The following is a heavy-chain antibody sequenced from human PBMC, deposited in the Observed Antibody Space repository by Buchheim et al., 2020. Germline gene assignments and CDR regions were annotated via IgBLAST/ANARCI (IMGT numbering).Heavy chain of an antibody. V-gene: IGHV4-59*01. Sequence: QVQLQESGPGLVKPSETLSLTCTVSGGSISSYYWSWIRQPPGKGLEWIGYIYYSGSTNYNPSLKSRVTISVDTSKNQFFLKLSSVTAADTAVYYCARGLGYCTNGVCYTEVAYFDYWGQGTL. CDR1: GGSISSYY. CDR2: IYYSGST. CDR3: ARGLGYCTNGVCYTEVAYFDY. D-gene: IGHD2-8*01. J-gene: IGHJ4*02.